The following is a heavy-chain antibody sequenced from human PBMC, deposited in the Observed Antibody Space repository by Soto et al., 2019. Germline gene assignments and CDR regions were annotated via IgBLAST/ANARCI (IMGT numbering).Heavy chain of an antibody. D-gene: IGHD6-19*01. CDR1: GFTFDNYA. Sequence: EVQLLESGGGLVQPGGSLRLACAASGFTFDNYAMSWVRQAPGTGLEWISYITSTGEAIQYGDSVKGRFTVSRDNSKSTLYLQMDSLRAEDTAVYYCAKDSVYASDWYWRYWGLGTLVTVSS. CDR2: ITSTGEAI. V-gene: IGHV3-23*01. J-gene: IGHJ4*02. CDR3: AKDSVYASDWYWRY.